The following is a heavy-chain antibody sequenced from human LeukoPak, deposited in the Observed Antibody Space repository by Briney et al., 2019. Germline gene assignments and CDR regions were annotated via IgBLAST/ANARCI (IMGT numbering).Heavy chain of an antibody. CDR2: IIPIFGTA. D-gene: IGHD2-2*01. CDR1: GGTFSSYA. Sequence: ASVKVSCKASGGTFSSYAISWVRQAPGQGLEWMGRIIPIFGTANYAQKFQGRVTITTDESTSTAYMELSSLRSEDTAVYYCASGDIVVVPAAPNYYYYMDVWGKGTTATVSS. V-gene: IGHV1-69*05. J-gene: IGHJ6*03. CDR3: ASGDIVVVPAAPNYYYYMDV.